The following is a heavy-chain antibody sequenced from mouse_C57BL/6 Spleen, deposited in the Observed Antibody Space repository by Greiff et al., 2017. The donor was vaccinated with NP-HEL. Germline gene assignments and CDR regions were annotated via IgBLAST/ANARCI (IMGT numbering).Heavy chain of an antibody. Sequence: QVQLQQPGAELVKPGASVKMSCKASSYTFTSYWITWVKQRPGQGLEWIGNINPSNGGTNYNEKFKSKATLTVDKSSSTAYMQLSSLTSEDSAVYYCARGLGAGKGYFAMDYWGQGTSVTVSS. CDR3: ARGLGAGKGYFAMDY. CDR2: INPSNGGT. V-gene: IGHV1-53*01. J-gene: IGHJ4*01. CDR1: SYTFTSYW. D-gene: IGHD3-3*01.